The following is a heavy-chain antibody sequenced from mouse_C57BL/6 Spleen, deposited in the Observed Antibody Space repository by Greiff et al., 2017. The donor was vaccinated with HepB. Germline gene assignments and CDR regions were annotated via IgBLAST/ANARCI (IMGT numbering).Heavy chain of an antibody. J-gene: IGHJ4*01. CDR3: ARDYGNLSFYAMDY. CDR1: GYSFTDYN. V-gene: IGHV1-39*01. CDR2: INPNYGTT. Sequence: EVQLQESGPELVKPGASVKISCKASGYSFTDYNMNWVKQSNGKSLEWIGVINPNYGTTSYNQKFKGKATLTVDQSYSTAYMQLNSLTSEDSAVYYCARDYGNLSFYAMDYWAQGTSVTVSS. D-gene: IGHD2-1*01.